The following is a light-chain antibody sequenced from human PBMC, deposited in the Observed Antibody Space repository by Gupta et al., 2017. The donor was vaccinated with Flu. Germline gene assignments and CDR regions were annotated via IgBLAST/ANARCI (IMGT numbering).Light chain of an antibody. V-gene: IGKV1-5*03. J-gene: IGKJ4*01. CDR1: QSINNW. CDR3: QQQLSYPLT. Sequence: DIHMTQSPSTLSASVGDRVTITCRASQSINNWLAWYQQKPGRAPKLLIYKASNLKSGVPSRFSGSESGTEFTLTINSLQPDDFATYYCQQQLSYPLTFGGGTXIQIK. CDR2: KAS.